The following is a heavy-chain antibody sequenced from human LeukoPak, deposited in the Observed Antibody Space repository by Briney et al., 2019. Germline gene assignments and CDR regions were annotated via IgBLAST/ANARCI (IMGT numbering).Heavy chain of an antibody. J-gene: IGHJ4*02. CDR2: ITSDSTTI. V-gene: IGHV3-48*04. CDR1: GFTFSSYT. D-gene: IGHD3-10*01. CDR3: ARARVPGELNY. Sequence: GGSLRLSCAASGFTFSSYTMNWVRQAPGKGLEWVSYITSDSTTIYYADSVRGRFTISRDNAKNSLYLQMNSLRAEDTAVYYCARARVPGELNYWGQGTLVTVSS.